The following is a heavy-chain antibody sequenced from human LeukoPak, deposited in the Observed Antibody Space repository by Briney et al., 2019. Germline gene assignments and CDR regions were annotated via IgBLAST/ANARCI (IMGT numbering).Heavy chain of an antibody. CDR3: AKVAVGATSLVH. CDR2: IRYDGSNK. V-gene: IGHV3-30*02. CDR1: GFTFSSYG. D-gene: IGHD1-26*01. Sequence: GGSLRLSCAASGFTFSSYGMHWVRQAPGKGLGWVAFIRYDGSNKYYADSVKGRFTISRDNSKNTLYLQMNSLRAEDMAVYYCAKVAVGATSLVHWGQGTLVTVSS. J-gene: IGHJ5*02.